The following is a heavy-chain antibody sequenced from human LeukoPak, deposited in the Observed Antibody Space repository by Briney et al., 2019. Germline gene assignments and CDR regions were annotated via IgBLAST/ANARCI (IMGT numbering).Heavy chain of an antibody. CDR2: IFYSGST. J-gene: IGHJ6*03. V-gene: IGHV4-39*01. CDR1: SGSISTSNYY. Sequence: PSETLSLTCTVSSGSISTSNYYWGWVRQPPGKALEWIGNIFYSGSTYYSPSLKSRVTISLDTSRNQFSLKLSSVTAADTAVYYCARHRDWGYTSRYYYMDVWGKGTTVTISS. CDR3: ARHRDWGYTSRYYYMDV. D-gene: IGHD7-27*01.